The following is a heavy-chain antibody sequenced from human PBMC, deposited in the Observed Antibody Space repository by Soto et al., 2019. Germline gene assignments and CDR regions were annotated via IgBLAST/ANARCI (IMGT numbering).Heavy chain of an antibody. CDR1: GFTFSRDW. D-gene: IGHD3-10*01. CDR3: ARGGLGKYYNDY. CDR2: IKGDGTIT. V-gene: IGHV3-74*01. Sequence: EVQLVESGGGLVQPGGSLRLSCAASGFTFSRDWMHWVLQSPGKGLVWVSRIKGDGTITNYADSVKGRFTNSRDNAKNTGDRQLNRLTTEDTAVEYCARGGLGKYYNDYWGQGTLVTVSS. J-gene: IGHJ4*02.